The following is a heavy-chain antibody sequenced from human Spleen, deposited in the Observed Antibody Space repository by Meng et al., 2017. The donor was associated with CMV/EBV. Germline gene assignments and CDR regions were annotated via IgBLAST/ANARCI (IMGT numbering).Heavy chain of an antibody. CDR2: INHSGST. Sequence: QVQLQQWGAGLLKPSETLSLTCAVYGGSFSGYYWSWIRQPPGKGLEWIGEINHSGSTNYNPSLKSRVTISVDTSKNQFSLKLSSVTAADTAVYYCARCRYSSGYYYYSPDCFDYWGQGTLVTVSS. V-gene: IGHV4-34*01. CDR1: GGSFSGYY. J-gene: IGHJ4*02. D-gene: IGHD3-22*01. CDR3: ARCRYSSGYYYYSPDCFDY.